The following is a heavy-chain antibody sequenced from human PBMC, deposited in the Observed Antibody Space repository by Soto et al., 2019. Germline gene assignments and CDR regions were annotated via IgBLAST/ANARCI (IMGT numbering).Heavy chain of an antibody. V-gene: IGHV3-64*01. CDR1: GFTFSSYA. CDR3: ARGSNGYHFDY. D-gene: IGHD5-12*01. J-gene: IGHJ4*02. Sequence: EVQLVESGGGLVQPGGSLRLSCAASGFTFSSYAMHWVRQAPGKGLEYDSVISSNGGSTYYANSVKGRFTISRDNSKNTLYLQMGSLRAEDMAVYYCARGSNGYHFDYWGQGTLVTVSS. CDR2: ISSNGGST.